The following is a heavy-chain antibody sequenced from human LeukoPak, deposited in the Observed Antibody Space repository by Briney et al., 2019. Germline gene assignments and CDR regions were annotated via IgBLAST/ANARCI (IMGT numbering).Heavy chain of an antibody. J-gene: IGHJ4*02. V-gene: IGHV3-9*03. Sequence: GGSLRLSCAASGFTFDDYAMHWVRQAPGKGLERVSGFSWNSGSIGYADSVKGRFTISRDNAKNSLYLQMNSLRAEDMALYYCAKVAARGPGLGSYFDYWGQGTLVTVSS. D-gene: IGHD6-6*01. CDR2: FSWNSGSI. CDR3: AKVAARGPGLGSYFDY. CDR1: GFTFDDYA.